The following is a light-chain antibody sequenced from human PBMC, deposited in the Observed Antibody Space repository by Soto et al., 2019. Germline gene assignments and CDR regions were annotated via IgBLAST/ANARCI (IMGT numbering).Light chain of an antibody. CDR1: QSVSGN. V-gene: IGKV3-15*01. CDR3: QQYNNWPLT. J-gene: IGKJ1*01. Sequence: EIVMTQSPATLSVSPGERATLSCRASQSVSGNLAWYQQKPGQAPRLLIYGASTRATGIPARFSGSGPGTEFTLTISSLQSEDFAVYYCQQYNNWPLTFGQGTKVEIK. CDR2: GAS.